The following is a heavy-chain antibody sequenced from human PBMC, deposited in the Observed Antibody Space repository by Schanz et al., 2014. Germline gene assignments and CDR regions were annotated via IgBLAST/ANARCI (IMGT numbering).Heavy chain of an antibody. CDR2: ISNGGGYI. V-gene: IGHV3-21*04. D-gene: IGHD7-27*01. J-gene: IGHJ3*02. CDR3: ARENLNWEAFDI. CDR1: GFTFSYYN. Sequence: EVQLVESGGGLVQPGGSLRLSCAASGFTFSYYNMNWVRQAPGKDLEWVSSISNGGGYIYYADSVKGRFTISRDNAKNSLYLEMTSLRGEDTAVYYCARENLNWEAFDIWGQGTVVTVSS.